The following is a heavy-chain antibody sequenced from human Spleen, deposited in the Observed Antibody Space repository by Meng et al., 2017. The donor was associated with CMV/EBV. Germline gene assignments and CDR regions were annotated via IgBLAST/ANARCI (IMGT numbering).Heavy chain of an antibody. Sequence: SGYTFPEYYIHWVRQAPGLGLEWMGWINSNSGITKYAQKFQGRVTMTRDTSINTAYMDLSGLRIDDTAVFYCARTLYVVPADVELDYWGQGTLVTVSS. CDR3: ARTLYVVPADVELDY. V-gene: IGHV1-2*02. J-gene: IGHJ4*02. D-gene: IGHD2-2*01. CDR1: GYTFPEYY. CDR2: INSNSGIT.